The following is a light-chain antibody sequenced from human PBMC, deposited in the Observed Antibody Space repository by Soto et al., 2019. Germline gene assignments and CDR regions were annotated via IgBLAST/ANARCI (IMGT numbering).Light chain of an antibody. Sequence: QSALTQPRSVSGSPGQSVTISCTGTRSVVGGYNYVSWYQQHPGKAPKLMIYDVSKRPSGVPDRFSGSKSGNTASLTISWLQAEDEADYYCCSYAGSYTDVFGTGTKVTVL. J-gene: IGLJ1*01. CDR1: RSVVGGYNY. CDR3: CSYAGSYTDV. CDR2: DVS. V-gene: IGLV2-11*01.